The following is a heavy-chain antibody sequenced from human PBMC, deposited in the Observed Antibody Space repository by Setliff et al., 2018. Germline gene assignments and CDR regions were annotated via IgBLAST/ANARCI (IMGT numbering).Heavy chain of an antibody. D-gene: IGHD2-15*01. V-gene: IGHV4-31*03. CDR3: ARVARRVLSRNAFDI. CDR2: IYYSGST. J-gene: IGHJ3*02. Sequence: SETLSLTCTVSGGSISSGGYYWSWIRQHPGKGLEWIGYIYYSGSTYYNPSLKSRVTVSVDTSKNQFSLKLSSVTAADTAVYYCARVARRVLSRNAFDIWGQGTMVTVS. CDR1: GGSISSGGYY.